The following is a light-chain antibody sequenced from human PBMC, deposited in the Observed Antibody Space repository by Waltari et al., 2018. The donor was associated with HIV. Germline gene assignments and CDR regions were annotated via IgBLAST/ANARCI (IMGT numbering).Light chain of an antibody. CDR2: EVT. Sequence: QSALTQPASVSGSPGQSITISCTGTRNDVGGFNYVSWYRHHPGKAPKLIIYEVTKRPSGVSDRFAGSKSGNTASLNISGLQAEDEGDYYCSSYTSTSTLVIFGGGTNLTVL. CDR1: RNDVGGFNY. J-gene: IGLJ2*01. V-gene: IGLV2-14*01. CDR3: SSYTSTSTLVI.